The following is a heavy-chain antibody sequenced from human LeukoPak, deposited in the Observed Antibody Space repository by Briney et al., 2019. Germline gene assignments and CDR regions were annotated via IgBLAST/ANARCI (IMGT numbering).Heavy chain of an antibody. V-gene: IGHV4-30-4*07. J-gene: IGHJ6*03. CDR1: GGSISSGGYS. CDR2: IYYTGST. Sequence: SQTLSLTCAVSGGSISSGGYSWSWIRQPPGKGLEWIGYIYYTGSTYYNPSLKSRVTISVDTSKNQISLRLSSVTAADTAVYYCARDGYDSGYYYMDVWGKGTTVTVSS. CDR3: ARDGYDSGYYYMDV. D-gene: IGHD5-12*01.